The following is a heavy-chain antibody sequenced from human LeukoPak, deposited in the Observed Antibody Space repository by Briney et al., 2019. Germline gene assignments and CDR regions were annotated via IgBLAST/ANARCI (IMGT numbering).Heavy chain of an antibody. D-gene: IGHD3-22*01. CDR1: GYSLTSYW. Sequence: ESLKISLKGSGYSLTSYWIDQVPQIPGEGPEVVVIIYPDDSYTIHSPSFEGQVNISADKSINTAYLPWSSLKASDSVMYYCPRMTEGTSGSSPHFVYWGEGTLVTVSS. V-gene: IGHV5-51*01. CDR2: IYPDDSYT. J-gene: IGHJ4*02. CDR3: PRMTEGTSGSSPHFVY.